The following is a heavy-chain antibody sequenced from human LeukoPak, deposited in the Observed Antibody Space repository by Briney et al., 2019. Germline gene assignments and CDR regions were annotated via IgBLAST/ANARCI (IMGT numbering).Heavy chain of an antibody. CDR2: INHSGCT. CDR1: GGSFSGYY. V-gene: IGHV4-34*01. D-gene: IGHD2-2*02. J-gene: IGHJ6*02. Sequence: PSETLSLTCAVYGGSFSGYYWSWIRQPPGKGLEWIGEINHSGCTNYNPSLKSRVTISVDTSKNQFSLKLSSVTAADTAVYYCARIGYCSSTSCYTTDVWGQGTTVTVSS. CDR3: ARIGYCSSTSCYTTDV.